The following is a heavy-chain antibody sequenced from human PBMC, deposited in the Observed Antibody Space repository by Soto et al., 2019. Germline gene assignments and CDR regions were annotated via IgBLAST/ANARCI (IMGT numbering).Heavy chain of an antibody. CDR3: ARGGAVAGPCDY. D-gene: IGHD6-19*01. CDR1: GDSISSYY. V-gene: IGHV4-59*01. J-gene: IGHJ4*02. Sequence: SETLSLTCTVSGDSISSYYWSWIRQPPGKGLEWIGYIYYSGSTNYNPSLKSRVTISVDTSKNQFSMKLSSVTGADTAVYYCARGGAVAGPCDYWGQGTLVTVS. CDR2: IYYSGST.